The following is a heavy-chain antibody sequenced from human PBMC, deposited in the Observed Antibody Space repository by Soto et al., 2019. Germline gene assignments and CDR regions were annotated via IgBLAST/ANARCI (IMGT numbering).Heavy chain of an antibody. V-gene: IGHV3-33*03. D-gene: IGHD3-22*01. CDR2: TWPGGSGV. CDR3: AKDQATSCHYSLLDI. Sequence: QVQLVESGGGVVQPGTSLRLSCAASGFAFSYHGIHWVRQAPGNGLERVAVTWPGGSGVYYADSVRGRFTISRDNSKTIVYPHMDRLRVEVTAGYYCAKDQATSCHYSLLDIRGQGTLVTVYS. CDR1: GFAFSYHG. J-gene: IGHJ1*01.